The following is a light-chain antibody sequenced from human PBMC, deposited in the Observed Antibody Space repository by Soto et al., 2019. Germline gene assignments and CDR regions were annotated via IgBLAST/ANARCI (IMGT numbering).Light chain of an antibody. J-gene: IGLJ1*01. CDR1: SSNIGTNT. CDR3: AAWDDSLTGYV. V-gene: IGLV1-44*01. Sequence: QSVLTQPPSASGTPGQRVTMSCSGSSSNIGTNTVNWYQQLPGSAPKLLIYSGNQRPSGVPDRFSASKSGTSASLAISGLQSGDEAHYYCAAWDDSLTGYVFGPGTKLTVL. CDR2: SGN.